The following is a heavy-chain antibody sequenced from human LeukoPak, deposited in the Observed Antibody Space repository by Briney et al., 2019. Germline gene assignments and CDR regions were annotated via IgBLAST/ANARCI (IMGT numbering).Heavy chain of an antibody. Sequence: GGSLRLSCAVSGFTLSSYAMHWVRQAPGKGLEYVSAISKNGGNTYYANSVKGRFSISRDNSKNTLYLQMGSLRTEDMAVYYCARVGEGRYYQYYYMDVWGKGTTVTVSS. J-gene: IGHJ6*03. CDR2: ISKNGGNT. D-gene: IGHD1-26*01. V-gene: IGHV3-64*01. CDR3: ARVGEGRYYQYYYMDV. CDR1: GFTLSSYA.